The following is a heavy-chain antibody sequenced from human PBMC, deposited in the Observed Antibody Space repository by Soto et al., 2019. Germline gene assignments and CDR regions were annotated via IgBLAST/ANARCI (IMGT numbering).Heavy chain of an antibody. CDR3: ARDEGYRGYVRAFDI. V-gene: IGHV1-69*08. J-gene: IGHJ3*02. D-gene: IGHD5-12*01. CDR2: IIPMFDIA. Sequence: QVQLVQSGAEVKKPGSSVKVSCKASGGTFSSYNINWVRQAPGQGLEWMGRIIPMFDIANYAQKFQGRVTITADKSTSAAYMELSSLRSEDTALYYCARDEGYRGYVRAFDIWGQGTRVTVSS. CDR1: GGTFSSYN.